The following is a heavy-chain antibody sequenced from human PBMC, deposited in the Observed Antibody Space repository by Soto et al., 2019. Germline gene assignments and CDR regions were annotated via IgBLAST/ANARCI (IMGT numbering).Heavy chain of an antibody. CDR3: AKVRSSSLHDAFDI. CDR1: GFTFINYA. D-gene: IGHD6-19*01. Sequence: GGSLRLSCAASGFTFINYAMTWVRQAPGKGLEWVSSVGDSGDTTYYADSVKGRFTISRDNSKNTVYLQMTSLRGEDTAVYYCAKVRSSSLHDAFDIWGQGTMVTVSS. CDR2: VGDSGDTT. V-gene: IGHV3-23*01. J-gene: IGHJ3*02.